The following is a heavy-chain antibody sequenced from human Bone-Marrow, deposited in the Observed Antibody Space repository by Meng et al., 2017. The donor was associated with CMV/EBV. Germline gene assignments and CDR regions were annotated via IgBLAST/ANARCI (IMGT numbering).Heavy chain of an antibody. Sequence: GESLKISCAASGFTFSSYSMNWVRQAPGKGLEWVSYISSSSSTIYYADSVKGRFTISRDNAKNSLYLQMNSLRAEDTAVYYCARVRRIQPLTKENECYFDYWGQGTLVTVSS. J-gene: IGHJ4*02. D-gene: IGHD1-1*01. CDR1: GFTFSSYS. CDR2: ISSSSSTI. V-gene: IGHV3-48*04. CDR3: ARVRRIQPLTKENECYFDY.